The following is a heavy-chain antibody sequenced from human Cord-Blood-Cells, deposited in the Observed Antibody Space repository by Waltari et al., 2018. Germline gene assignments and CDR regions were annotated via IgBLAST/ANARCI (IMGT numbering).Heavy chain of an antibody. CDR3: ATQKIVATGDY. V-gene: IGHV1-69*01. Sequence: QVQPVQFAPEVRKPGSSVKLPCKASGDTSSRTPISWLRQAPGQGLEWMGGIIPIFGTANYAQTLQGRVTITADESTSTAYMELSSLRSEDTAVYYCATQKIVATGDYWGQGILVTVSS. CDR1: GDTSSRTP. D-gene: IGHD5-12*01. CDR2: IIPIFGTA. J-gene: IGHJ4*02.